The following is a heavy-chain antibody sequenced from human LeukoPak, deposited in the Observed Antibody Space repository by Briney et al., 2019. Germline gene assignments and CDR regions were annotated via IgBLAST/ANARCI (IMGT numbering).Heavy chain of an antibody. J-gene: IGHJ3*02. CDR2: IYYSGST. CDR3: ARWPRVRRFDAFDI. V-gene: IGHV4-59*01. D-gene: IGHD3-16*01. Sequence: PSETLSLTCTVPGGSISSYYWSWLRQPPGKGLEWIGYIYYSGSTNYNPSLKSRVTISVDTSKNQFSLKLSSVTAADTAVYYCARWPRVRRFDAFDIWGQGTMVTVSS. CDR1: GGSISSYY.